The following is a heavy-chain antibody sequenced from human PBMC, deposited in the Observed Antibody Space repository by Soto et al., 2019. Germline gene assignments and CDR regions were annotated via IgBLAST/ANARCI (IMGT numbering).Heavy chain of an antibody. CDR3: ASVRGGYYYAMDV. V-gene: IGHV3-23*01. J-gene: IGHJ6*02. CDR1: GFTFSSCA. D-gene: IGHD3-10*02. Sequence: GGSPRLSCAASGFTFSSCAMGWVRQAPGKGLEWVSAISGSGGSTYYADSAKGRFTISRDNSKNTLYLQMNSLRAEDTAVYYCASVRGGYYYAMDVWGQGTTVTVSS. CDR2: ISGSGGST.